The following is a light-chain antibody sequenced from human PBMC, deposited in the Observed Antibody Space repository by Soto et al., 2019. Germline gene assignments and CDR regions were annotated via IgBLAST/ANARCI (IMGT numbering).Light chain of an antibody. CDR2: WAS. J-gene: IGKJ4*01. V-gene: IGKV4-1*01. Sequence: DIVMTQSPDSLAVSLGERATINCKSSQTVLYSSNNKNYLAWYQQKPGQPPKLLISWASTRESGVPDRFSGSGSGTEFTLTISSLQAEDVAVYYCQQYYTTPLTFGGGTKVEI. CDR3: QQYYTTPLT. CDR1: QTVLYSSNNKNY.